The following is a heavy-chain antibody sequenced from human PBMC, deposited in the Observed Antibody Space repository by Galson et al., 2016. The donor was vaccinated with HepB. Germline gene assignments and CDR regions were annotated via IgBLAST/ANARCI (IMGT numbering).Heavy chain of an antibody. CDR3: AKSSIVGPTMNWYFDL. Sequence: SLRLSCAASGFTFSSYVMSWVRQAPGKGLEWVSGIGGSGGSTYYADSVKGRFTISRDNSKSTLYLQMNSLRAEDTAVYYCAKSSIVGPTMNWYFDLWGRGTLVTVSS. J-gene: IGHJ2*01. D-gene: IGHD1-26*01. CDR2: IGGSGGST. V-gene: IGHV3-23*01. CDR1: GFTFSSYV.